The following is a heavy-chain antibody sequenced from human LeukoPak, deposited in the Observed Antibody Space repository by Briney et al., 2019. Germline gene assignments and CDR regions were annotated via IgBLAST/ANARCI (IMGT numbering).Heavy chain of an antibody. J-gene: IGHJ3*02. CDR1: GYTFTGYY. CDR2: INPNSGGT. V-gene: IGHV1-2*02. CDR3: ARIRDGYNDAYDI. D-gene: IGHD5-24*01. Sequence: ASVKVSCKASGYTFTGYYMHWVRQAPGQGLEWMGWINPNSGGTNYAQNFQGRVTMTRDTSTSTVYMGLSSLRSEDTAVYYCARIRDGYNDAYDIWGQGTMVTVSS.